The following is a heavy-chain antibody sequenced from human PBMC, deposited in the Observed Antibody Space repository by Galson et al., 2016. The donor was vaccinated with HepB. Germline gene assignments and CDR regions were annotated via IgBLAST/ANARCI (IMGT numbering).Heavy chain of an antibody. CDR1: GFVFSNFG. CDR3: AKERLVRRIFDH. Sequence: SLRLSCAASGFVFSNFGLSWVRQAPGKGLERVASISTRRTTYYSDSVQGRFTISRDNSNNTLYLRMNGLRAEDTAVYYCAKERLVRRIFDHWGQGTLLTVSS. CDR2: ISTRRTT. J-gene: IGHJ4*02. D-gene: IGHD1-1*01. V-gene: IGHV3-23*01.